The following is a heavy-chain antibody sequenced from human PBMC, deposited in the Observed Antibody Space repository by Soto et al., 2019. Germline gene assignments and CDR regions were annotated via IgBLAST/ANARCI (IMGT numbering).Heavy chain of an antibody. CDR3: ARLGSSGWYQGSYFDY. D-gene: IGHD6-19*01. Sequence: QLQLQRSGPERLNPSKTLSLTAFFSVGSITKKNHYWGWIRHSPGKGLEWIGSILYSGSTNYNPSLKSRVTLSVETSKNQFSLKMSSVTAADTALYYCARLGSSGWYQGSYFDYWGQGTLVTVSS. CDR2: ILYSGST. CDR1: VGSITKKNHY. V-gene: IGHV4-39*01. J-gene: IGHJ4*02.